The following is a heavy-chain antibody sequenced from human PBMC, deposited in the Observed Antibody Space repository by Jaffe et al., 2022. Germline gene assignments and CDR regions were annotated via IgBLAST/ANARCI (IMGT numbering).Heavy chain of an antibody. CDR1: GGSISSYY. V-gene: IGHV4-59*01. D-gene: IGHD5-12*01. Sequence: QVQLQESGPGLVKPSETLSLTCTVSGGSISSYYWSWIRQPPGKGLEWIGYIYYSGSTNYNPSLKSRVTISVDTSKNQFSLKLSSVTAADTAVYYCARGKFDGYTAAFDYWGQGTLVTVSS. J-gene: IGHJ4*02. CDR3: ARGKFDGYTAAFDY. CDR2: IYYSGST.